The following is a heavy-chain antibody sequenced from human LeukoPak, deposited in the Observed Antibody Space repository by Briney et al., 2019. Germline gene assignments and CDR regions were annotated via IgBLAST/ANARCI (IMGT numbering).Heavy chain of an antibody. CDR3: ARGNYYYYGMDV. V-gene: IGHV4-34*01. J-gene: IGHJ6*02. CDR1: GGSFSGYY. Sequence: SETLSLTCAVYGGSFSGYYWSWIRQPPGKGLEWIGEINHSGSTNYNPSLKSRVTISVDTPKNQFSLKLSSVTAADTAVYYCARGNYYYYGMDVWGQGTTVTVSS. CDR2: INHSGST.